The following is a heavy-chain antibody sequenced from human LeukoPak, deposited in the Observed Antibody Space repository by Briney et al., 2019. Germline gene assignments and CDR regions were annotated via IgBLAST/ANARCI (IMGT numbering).Heavy chain of an antibody. D-gene: IGHD3-22*01. CDR2: FDPEDGET. CDR1: GYTLTELS. CDR3: ATVYYDSSGYPADRHPLDY. Sequence: ASVKVSCEVSGYTLTELSMHWVRQAPGKGLEWMGGFDPEDGETIYAQKFQGRVTMTEDTSTDTAYMELSSLRSEDTAVYYCATVYYDSSGYPADRHPLDYWGQGTLVTVSS. J-gene: IGHJ4*02. V-gene: IGHV1-24*01.